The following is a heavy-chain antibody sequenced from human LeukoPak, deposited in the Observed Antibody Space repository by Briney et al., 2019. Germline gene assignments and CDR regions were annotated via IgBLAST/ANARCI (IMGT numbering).Heavy chain of an antibody. CDR2: IYYTGST. D-gene: IGHD3-16*01. Sequence: SETLSLTCTVSSGSISSGSYYWSWIRQPPGKGLEWIGYIYYTGSTNYNPSLKSRVTISVDTSKNQFSLKLSSVTAADTAVYYCARVYDYVWGSPDAFDIWGQGTMVTVSS. J-gene: IGHJ3*02. CDR3: ARVYDYVWGSPDAFDI. CDR1: SGSISSGSYY. V-gene: IGHV4-61*01.